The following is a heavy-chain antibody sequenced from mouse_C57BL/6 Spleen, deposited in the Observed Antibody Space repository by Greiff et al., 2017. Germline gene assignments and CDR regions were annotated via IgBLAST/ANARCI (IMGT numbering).Heavy chain of an antibody. CDR2: IWRGGST. CDR1: GFSLPSYG. D-gene: IGHD1-2*01. V-gene: IGHV2-5*01. J-gene: IGHJ4*01. Sequence: VKLMESGPGLVQPSQSLSITCTVSGFSLPSYGVHWVRQSPGKGLEWLGVIWRGGSTDYNAAFMSRLSITKDNSKSQVFFKMNSLQADATAIYYCASPTTAAYYAMDYWGQGASVTVSS. CDR3: ASPTTAAYYAMDY.